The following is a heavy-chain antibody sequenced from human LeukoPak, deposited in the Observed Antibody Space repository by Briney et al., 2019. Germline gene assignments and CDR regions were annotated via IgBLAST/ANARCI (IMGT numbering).Heavy chain of an antibody. CDR2: INPNSGGT. CDR3: ARESPRSGSYYNVWHLCY. CDR1: GYTFTGYY. V-gene: IGHV1-2*06. J-gene: IGHJ4*02. Sequence: GASVKVSCKASGYTFTGYYMHWVRQAPGQGLEWMGRINPNSGGTNYAQKFQGGVTMTRDTSISTAYMELSRLRSDDTAVYYCARESPRSGSYYNVWHLCYWGQGTLVTVSS. D-gene: IGHD3-10*01.